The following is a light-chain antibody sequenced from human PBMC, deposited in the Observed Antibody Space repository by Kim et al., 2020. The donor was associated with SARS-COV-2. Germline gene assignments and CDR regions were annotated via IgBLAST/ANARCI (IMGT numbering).Light chain of an antibody. CDR3: QQTCNKPYT. Sequence: SSSVGDKVTITCRASHSISIYLNWYRQKPGTAPQFLIYSASNLASEVPSRFSGSGSGTEFTLTISGLEPEDFATYFCQQTCNKPYTFGQGTKLEI. J-gene: IGKJ2*01. V-gene: IGKV1-39*01. CDR2: SAS. CDR1: HSISIY.